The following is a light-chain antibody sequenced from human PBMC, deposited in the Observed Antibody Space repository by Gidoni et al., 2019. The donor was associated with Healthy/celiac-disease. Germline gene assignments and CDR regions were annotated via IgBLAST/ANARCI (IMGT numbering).Light chain of an antibody. CDR1: QCISRW. CDR2: KAS. J-gene: IGKJ2*01. Sequence: DIQMTQSPSTLSASVGDRVTITCRASQCISRWLAWYQQKPGKAPKLLIYKASSLESGVPSRFSGSGSGTEFTLTISSLQPDDFAPYYCQQYNSYPYTFGQGTKLEIK. CDR3: QQYNSYPYT. V-gene: IGKV1-5*03.